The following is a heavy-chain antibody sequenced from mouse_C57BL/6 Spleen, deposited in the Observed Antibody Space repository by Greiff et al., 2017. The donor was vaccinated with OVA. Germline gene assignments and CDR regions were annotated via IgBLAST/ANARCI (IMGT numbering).Heavy chain of an antibody. V-gene: IGHV1-26*01. D-gene: IGHD1-1*01. CDR3: ARGYYGSSFAWFAY. Sequence: VQLQQSGPELVKPGASVKISCKASGYTFTDYYMNWVKQSHGKSLEWIGDINPNNGGTSYNQKFKGKATLTVYKSSSTAYVELRDLTSEDSAVYYCARGYYGSSFAWFAYWGQGTLVTVSA. J-gene: IGHJ3*01. CDR1: GYTFTDYY. CDR2: INPNNGGT.